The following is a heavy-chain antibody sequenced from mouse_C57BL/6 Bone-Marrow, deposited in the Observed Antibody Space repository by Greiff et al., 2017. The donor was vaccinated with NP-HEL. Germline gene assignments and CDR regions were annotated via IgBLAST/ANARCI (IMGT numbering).Heavy chain of an antibody. D-gene: IGHD2-4*01. CDR1: GYSITSGYD. V-gene: IGHV3-1*01. CDR3: ARDRRYDYDDCWYFDV. CDR2: ISYSGST. J-gene: IGHJ1*03. Sequence: EVNLMESGPGMVKPSQSLSLTCTVTGYSITSGYDWHWIRHFPGNKLEWMGYISYSGSTNYNPSLKSRISITHDTSKNHFFLKLKSVTTEDTATYYCARDRRYDYDDCWYFDVWGTGTTVTVSS.